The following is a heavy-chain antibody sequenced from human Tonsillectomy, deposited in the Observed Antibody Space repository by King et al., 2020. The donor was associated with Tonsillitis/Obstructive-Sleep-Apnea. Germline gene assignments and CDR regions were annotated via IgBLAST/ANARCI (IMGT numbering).Heavy chain of an antibody. V-gene: IGHV4-31*03. CDR2: IYYSGTT. Sequence: PLQESGPGLVKPSHTLSLTCTVSGGSISSGGYYWSWIRQHPGKGLEWIGYIYYSGTTHYNPSLKSRVTISLDTSKNQFSLKLSSVTAADTAFYYCARGDDYDNNLDYWGQGTLGTVSS. CDR1: GGSISSGGYY. D-gene: IGHD4-17*01. J-gene: IGHJ4*02. CDR3: ARGDDYDNNLDY.